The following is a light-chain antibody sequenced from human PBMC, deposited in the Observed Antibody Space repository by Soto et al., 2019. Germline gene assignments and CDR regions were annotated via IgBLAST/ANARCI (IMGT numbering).Light chain of an antibody. CDR3: QQYSGTLPIT. Sequence: DIVMTQSPDSLAVSLGERATINCKSSQSVLYSSNNKNYLAWYQQKPGQPPKLLIYWASTRESGVPDRFSGSGSGTDFTLTISSLQAEDVAVYYCQQYSGTLPITFGQGTRLDIK. CDR1: QSVLYSSNNKNY. CDR2: WAS. J-gene: IGKJ5*01. V-gene: IGKV4-1*01.